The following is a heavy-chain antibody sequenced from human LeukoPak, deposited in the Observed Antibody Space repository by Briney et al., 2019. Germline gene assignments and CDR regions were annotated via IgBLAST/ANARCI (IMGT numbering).Heavy chain of an antibody. J-gene: IGHJ4*02. CDR2: INSDGSST. Sequence: GGSLRLSCAVSGFTFSNAWMSWVRQYPGKGLVWVSRINSDGSSTTYADSVKGRFTISRDNAKNTLYLQMNSLRAEDTAVYYCARAWGSYYYDSSGYWSPDYWGQGTLVTVSS. CDR3: ARAWGSYYYDSSGYWSPDY. V-gene: IGHV3-74*01. D-gene: IGHD3-22*01. CDR1: GFTFSNAW.